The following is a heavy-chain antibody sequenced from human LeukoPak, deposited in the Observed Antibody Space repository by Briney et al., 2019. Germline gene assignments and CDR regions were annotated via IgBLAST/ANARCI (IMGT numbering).Heavy chain of an antibody. D-gene: IGHD6-6*01. CDR3: AGGIAARLVYYYYYMDV. J-gene: IGHJ6*03. V-gene: IGHV3-21*01. CDR2: ISSSSSYI. CDR1: GFTFSSYS. Sequence: PGGSLRLSCAASGFTFSSYSMNWVRQAPGKGLEWVSSISSSSSYIYYADSVKGRFTISRDNAKNSLYLQMNSLRAEDTAVYYCAGGIAARLVYYYYYMDVWGKGTTVTVSS.